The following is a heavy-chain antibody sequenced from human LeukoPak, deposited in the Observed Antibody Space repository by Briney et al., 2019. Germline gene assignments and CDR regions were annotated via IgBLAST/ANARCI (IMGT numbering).Heavy chain of an antibody. D-gene: IGHD3-22*01. CDR2: INPNSGGT. J-gene: IGHJ4*02. Sequence: VASVKVSCKACGYTFTGYHMHWVRQAPGQGLEWMGRINPNSGGTNHAQKFQGRVTMTRDMAISTAYMELSRLRSDDTAVYYCARDDGGDSSGSNTIDYWGQGTLVTVSS. CDR3: ARDDGGDSSGSNTIDY. CDR1: GYTFTGYH. V-gene: IGHV1-2*02.